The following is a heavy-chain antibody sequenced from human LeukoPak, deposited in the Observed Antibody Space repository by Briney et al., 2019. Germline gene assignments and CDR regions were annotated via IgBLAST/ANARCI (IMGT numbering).Heavy chain of an antibody. CDR3: ARGGDILTGYAFDT. Sequence: GGSLRLSCAASGFTFSSYDMHWVRQATGKGLEWVSAIGTAGDTYYPGSVKGRFTISRENAKNSLYLQMNSLRAGDTAVYYCARGGDILTGYAFDTWGQGTMVTVSS. CDR1: GFTFSSYD. V-gene: IGHV3-13*01. CDR2: IGTAGDT. J-gene: IGHJ3*02. D-gene: IGHD3-9*01.